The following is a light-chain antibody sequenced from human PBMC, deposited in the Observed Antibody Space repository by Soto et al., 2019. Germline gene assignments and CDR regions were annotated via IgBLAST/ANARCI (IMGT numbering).Light chain of an antibody. CDR3: QQYATSPIT. CDR2: DAS. J-gene: IGKJ5*01. Sequence: ENVLTQSPATLSLSPGERATLSCGASQSVPRNYLAWYQQKPGLAPRLLIYDASTRATGIPDRFSGSGSGTDVTLTVSRLEPEDFAVYYCQQYATSPITFGQGTRLDIK. CDR1: QSVPRNY. V-gene: IGKV3D-20*01.